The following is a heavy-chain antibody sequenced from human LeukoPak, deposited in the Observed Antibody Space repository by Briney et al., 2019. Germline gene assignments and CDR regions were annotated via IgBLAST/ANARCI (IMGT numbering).Heavy chain of an antibody. J-gene: IGHJ3*02. Sequence: GGSLRLSCAASGFTFNDYDMHWVRQGPGKGLEWVSVIGYAGDTDYSVSVKGRFTISCEVAKKSLYLQMNSLRAGDTAVYYCARGSSGHLDAFDIWGQGTVVTVSS. D-gene: IGHD3-3*01. V-gene: IGHV3-13*01. CDR2: IGYAGDT. CDR3: ARGSSGHLDAFDI. CDR1: GFTFNDYD.